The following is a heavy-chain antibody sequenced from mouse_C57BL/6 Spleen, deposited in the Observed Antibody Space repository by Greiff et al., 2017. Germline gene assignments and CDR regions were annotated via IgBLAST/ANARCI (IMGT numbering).Heavy chain of an antibody. D-gene: IGHD2-2*01. J-gene: IGHJ2*01. Sequence: QVQLQQSGAELVRPGTSVKLSCKASGYTFTSYWMHWVKQRPGQGLEWIGVIDPSDSYTNYNQKFKGKATLTVETSSSTAYMQLSSLTSEDSAVYYCARSTMVTYYFDYWGQGTTLTVSS. V-gene: IGHV1-59*01. CDR3: ARSTMVTYYFDY. CDR1: GYTFTSYW. CDR2: IDPSDSYT.